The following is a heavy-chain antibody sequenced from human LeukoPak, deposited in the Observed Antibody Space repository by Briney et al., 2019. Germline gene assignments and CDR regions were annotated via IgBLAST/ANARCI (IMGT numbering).Heavy chain of an antibody. CDR1: GFTFSSYS. D-gene: IGHD2-2*01. CDR3: ARDYPRPYCTSTSCHLSDAFDI. Sequence: GGSLRLSXAASGFTFSSYSMNWVRQAPGKGLEWVSYISSSSSTIYYADSVKGRFTISRDNAKNSLYLQMNSLRAEDTAVYYCARDYPRPYCTSTSCHLSDAFDIWGQGTMVTVSS. CDR2: ISSSSSTI. V-gene: IGHV3-48*01. J-gene: IGHJ3*02.